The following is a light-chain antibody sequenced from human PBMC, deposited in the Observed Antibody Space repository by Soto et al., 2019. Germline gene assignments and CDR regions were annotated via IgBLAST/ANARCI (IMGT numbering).Light chain of an antibody. J-gene: IGKJ1*01. CDR2: GAS. CDR1: QSVSSN. CDR3: QQYDNWPRR. Sequence: EIVMTQSPATLSVSPGERATLSCRASQSVSSNLAWYQQKPGQAPRLLIYGASTRATGIPARFSGSGSGTEFTLTISSLQSEDFAVYYCQQYDNWPRRFGQGTKVDI. V-gene: IGKV3-15*01.